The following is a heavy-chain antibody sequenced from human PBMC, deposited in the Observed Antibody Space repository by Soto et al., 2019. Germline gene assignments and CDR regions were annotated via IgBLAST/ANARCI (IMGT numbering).Heavy chain of an antibody. Sequence: PSETLSLTCTVSGGSISSGGYYWSWIRQHPGKGLEWIGYIYYSGSTYYNPSLKSRVTISVDTSKNQFSLKLSSVTAADTAVYYCATSYYYDSSGYPHFDYWGQGTLVTVSS. J-gene: IGHJ4*02. CDR2: IYYSGST. CDR3: ATSYYYDSSGYPHFDY. D-gene: IGHD3-22*01. V-gene: IGHV4-31*03. CDR1: GGSISSGGYY.